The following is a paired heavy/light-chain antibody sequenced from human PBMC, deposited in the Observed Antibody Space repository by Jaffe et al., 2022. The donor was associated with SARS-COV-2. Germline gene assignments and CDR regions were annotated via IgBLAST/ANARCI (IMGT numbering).Heavy chain of an antibody. J-gene: IGHJ4*02. CDR1: GGSVSSGGYY. V-gene: IGHV4-61*08. Sequence: QVQLQESGPGLVKPSETLSLTCTISGGSVSSGGYYWTWIRQPPGKGLEWIGYISYSGSTTYNPSLKSRVTISVDTSRNQFSLQLSSVTAADTAVYYCARRGSWYFFLDSWGQGTLVTVSS. CDR3: ARRGSWYFFLDS. D-gene: IGHD6-13*01. CDR2: ISYSGST.
Light chain of an antibody. Sequence: EIVLTQSPGTLSLSPGERATLSCRATQSVSSSYLAWYQQKPGQAPRLLIFGASSRATGIPDRFSGSGSGTDFTLTISRLEPEDFAVYYCQQYGSSPSTFGQGTRLEIK. CDR2: GAS. CDR1: QSVSSSY. V-gene: IGKV3-20*01. J-gene: IGKJ5*01. CDR3: QQYGSSPST.